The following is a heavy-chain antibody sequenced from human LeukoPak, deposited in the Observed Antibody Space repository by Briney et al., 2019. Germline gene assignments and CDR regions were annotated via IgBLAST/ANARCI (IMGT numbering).Heavy chain of an antibody. CDR3: AKDTYDIARIEYFQH. V-gene: IGHV3-23*01. J-gene: IGHJ1*01. CDR1: PVTFGTSA. CDR2: VSAGGSNT. Sequence: HSGGSLRLSCVGSPVTFGTSAMSWVRQAPGKGLEWVSAVSAGGSNTYYADSVEGRFTISRDNSKNTLYLQMNSLRAEDTAVYYCAKDTYDIARIEYFQHWGQGTLVTVSS. D-gene: IGHD3-9*01.